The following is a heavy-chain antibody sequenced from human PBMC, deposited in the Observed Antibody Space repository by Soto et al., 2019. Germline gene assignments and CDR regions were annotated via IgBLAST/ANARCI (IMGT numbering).Heavy chain of an antibody. Sequence: DVNLWQSGGGSAQPGGSLRLSCSTSGFACSTYAMTWVRQVPGRGLERVSTILPDETGFYTGSVQDRFTIHRANFMGNLYLHMNDPWVENAAIYFYDQDRHPKSGPRFYFDSRGQGNLVNVSS. V-gene: IGHV3-23*01. CDR1: GFACSTYA. D-gene: IGHD1-1*01. CDR2: ILPDETG. CDR3: DQDRHPKSGPRFYFDS. J-gene: IGHJ4*01.